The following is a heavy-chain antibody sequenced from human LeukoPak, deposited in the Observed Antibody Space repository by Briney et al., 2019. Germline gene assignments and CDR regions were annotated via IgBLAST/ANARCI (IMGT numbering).Heavy chain of an antibody. V-gene: IGHV3-23*01. CDR2: ISGTGGST. CDR3: ARITFGGFDY. D-gene: IGHD3-16*01. CDR1: GFTFSTYA. J-gene: IGHJ4*02. Sequence: GGSLRLSCAASGFTFSTYAMTWVRQAPGKGLEWVSLISGTGGSTYYADSVKGRFTISRDNSKNTLYLQMNSLRAEDTAVYYCARITFGGFDYWGQGTLVTVSS.